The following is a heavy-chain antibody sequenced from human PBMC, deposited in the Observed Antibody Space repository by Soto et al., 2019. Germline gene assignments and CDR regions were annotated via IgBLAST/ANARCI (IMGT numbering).Heavy chain of an antibody. CDR2: IYYSGST. V-gene: IGHV4-59*01. J-gene: IGHJ3*02. CDR1: GGSISSYY. D-gene: IGHD3-9*01. CDR3: ARDSTNDWEYAFDI. Sequence: QVQLQESGPGLVKPSETLSLTCIVSGGSISSYYWSWIRQPPGKGLEWIGYIYYSGSTNYNPSLKSRVTISVDTSKNQFSLKLSSVTAADTAVYYCARDSTNDWEYAFDIWGQGTMVTVSS.